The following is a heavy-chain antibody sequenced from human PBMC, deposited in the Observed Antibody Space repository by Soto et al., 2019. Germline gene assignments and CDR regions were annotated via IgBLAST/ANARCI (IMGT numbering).Heavy chain of an antibody. J-gene: IGHJ3*02. D-gene: IGHD1-26*01. CDR1: GFTFSSYG. V-gene: IGHV3-30*18. CDR3: AKDPGGSYAHAFDI. Sequence: QVQLVESGGGVVQPGRSLRLSCAASGFTFSSYGMHWVRQAPGKGLEWVAVISYDGSNKYYADSVKGRFTISRDNSKNTLYLQMNSLRAEDTAVYYCAKDPGGSYAHAFDIWGQGTMVTVSS. CDR2: ISYDGSNK.